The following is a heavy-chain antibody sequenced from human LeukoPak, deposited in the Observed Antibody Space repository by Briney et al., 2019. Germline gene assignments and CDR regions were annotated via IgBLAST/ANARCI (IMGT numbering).Heavy chain of an antibody. CDR2: INPNSGGT. V-gene: IGHV1-2*02. D-gene: IGHD3-22*01. CDR3: ASGGYYYDSSGHPQDY. CDR1: GYTFTGYY. Sequence: ASVKVSCKASGYTFTGYYMHWVRQAPGQGLEWMGWINPNSGGTNYAQKFQGRVTMTRDTSISTAYMELSRLRSDDTAVYYCASGGYYYDSSGHPQDYWGQGTLVTVSS. J-gene: IGHJ4*02.